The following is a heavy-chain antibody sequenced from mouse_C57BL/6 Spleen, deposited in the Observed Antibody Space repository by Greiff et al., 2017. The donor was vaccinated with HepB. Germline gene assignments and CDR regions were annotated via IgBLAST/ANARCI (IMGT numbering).Heavy chain of an antibody. D-gene: IGHD2-3*01. CDR2: IYPGDGDT. J-gene: IGHJ4*01. CDR1: GYAFSSYW. CDR3: ARGWLGAMDY. Sequence: QVQLKESGAELVKPGASVKISCKASGYAFSSYWMNWVKQRPGKGLEWIGQIYPGDGDTNYNGKFKGKATLTADKSSSTAYMQLSSLTSGDSAVYFCARGWLGAMDYWGQGTSVTVSS. V-gene: IGHV1-80*01.